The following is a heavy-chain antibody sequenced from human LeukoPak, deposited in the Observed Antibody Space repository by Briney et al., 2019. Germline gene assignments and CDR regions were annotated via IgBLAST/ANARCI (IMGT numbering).Heavy chain of an antibody. V-gene: IGHV4-59*01. CDR1: GGSISSYY. CDR2: IYYSGST. D-gene: IGHD2-2*01. Sequence: SETLSLTCTVSGGSISSYYWSWIRQPPGKGLEWIGYIYYSGSTNYNPSLKSRVTISVDTSKNRFSLKLSSVTAADTAVYYCTRDVGYCSSTSCYRAGGYWGQGTLVTVSS. J-gene: IGHJ4*02. CDR3: TRDVGYCSSTSCYRAGGY.